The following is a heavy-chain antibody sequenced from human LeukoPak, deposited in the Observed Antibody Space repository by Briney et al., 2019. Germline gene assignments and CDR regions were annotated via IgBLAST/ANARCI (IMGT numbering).Heavy chain of an antibody. V-gene: IGHV3-30*02. J-gene: IGHJ4*02. CDR1: GFTFSSYG. Sequence: PGGSLRLSCAASGFTFSSYGMHWVRQAPGKGVEWVAFIRYDGSNKYYADSVKGRFTISRDNSKNTLYLQMNSLRAEDTAVYYCAKGARGALTYYYDSSGYLDYWGQGTLVTVSS. CDR2: IRYDGSNK. D-gene: IGHD3-22*01. CDR3: AKGARGALTYYYDSSGYLDY.